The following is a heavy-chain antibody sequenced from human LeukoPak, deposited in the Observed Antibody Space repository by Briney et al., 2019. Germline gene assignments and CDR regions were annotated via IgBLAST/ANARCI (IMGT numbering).Heavy chain of an antibody. CDR2: ISYDGSNK. CDR1: GFTFSSYA. CDR3: ARGQVVVAATGWFDP. V-gene: IGHV3-30-3*01. Sequence: HTGGSLRLSCAASGFTFSSYAMHWVRQAPGKGLEWVAVISYDGSNKYYADSVKGRFTISRDNSKNTLYLQMNSLRAEDTAVYYCARGQVVVAATGWFDPWGQGTLVTVSS. D-gene: IGHD2-15*01. J-gene: IGHJ5*02.